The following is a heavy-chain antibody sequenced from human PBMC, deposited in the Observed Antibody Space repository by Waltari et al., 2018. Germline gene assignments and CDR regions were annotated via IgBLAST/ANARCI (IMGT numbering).Heavy chain of an antibody. Sequence: QVQLQQWGAGLLKPSETLSLTCAVYGGSLSGYYWSWIRQPPGKGLEWIGEINHSGSTNYNPSLKSRVTISVDTSKNQFSLKLSSVTAADTAVYYCARGVVKDFDYWGQGTLVTVSS. CDR1: GGSLSGYY. CDR2: INHSGST. V-gene: IGHV4-34*01. CDR3: ARGVVKDFDY. D-gene: IGHD3-22*01. J-gene: IGHJ4*02.